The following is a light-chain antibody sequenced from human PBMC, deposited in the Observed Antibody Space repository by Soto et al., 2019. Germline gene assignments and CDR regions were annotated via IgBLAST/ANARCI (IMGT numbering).Light chain of an antibody. CDR2: DAS. Sequence: DIQLTQSPSALPASVGDRVPRTFRASQSISSWLAWYQQKPGKAPKLLIYDASSLESGVPSRFSGSGSGTEFTLTISSLQPDDFATYYCQQYNSYSGTSGQGSKVDIK. J-gene: IGKJ1*01. V-gene: IGKV1-5*01. CDR3: QQYNSYSGT. CDR1: QSISSW.